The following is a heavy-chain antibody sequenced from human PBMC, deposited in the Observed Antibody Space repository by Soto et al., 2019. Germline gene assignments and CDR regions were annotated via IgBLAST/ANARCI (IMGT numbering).Heavy chain of an antibody. Sequence: PGESLKISCKGSGYSFTSYWISWVRQMPGKGLEWMGRIDPSDSYTNYSPSFQGHVTISADKSISTAYLQWSSLKASDTAMYYCARYSSSWYGFSPTYGMDVWGQGTTVTVSS. CDR1: GYSFTSYW. V-gene: IGHV5-10-1*01. D-gene: IGHD6-13*01. J-gene: IGHJ6*02. CDR2: IDPSDSYT. CDR3: ARYSSSWYGFSPTYGMDV.